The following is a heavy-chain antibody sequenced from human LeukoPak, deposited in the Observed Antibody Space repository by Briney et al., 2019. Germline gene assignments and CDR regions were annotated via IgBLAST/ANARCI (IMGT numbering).Heavy chain of an antibody. J-gene: IGHJ4*02. V-gene: IGHV3-21*01. CDR1: GFTFSSYS. CDR3: ARDGVSGAIYFDY. D-gene: IGHD1-26*01. Sequence: PGGSLRLSCAASGFTFSSYSMNWVRQAPGKGLEWVSSISSSSSYIYYADSVKGRFTISRDNAKNSLYLQMNSLRAEDTAVYYCARDGVSGAIYFDYWGQGTLVTVSS. CDR2: ISSSSSYI.